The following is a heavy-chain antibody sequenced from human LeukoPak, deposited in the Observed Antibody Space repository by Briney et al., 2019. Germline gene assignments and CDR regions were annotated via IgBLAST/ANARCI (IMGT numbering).Heavy chain of an antibody. Sequence: VGSLRLSCAASGSTFSDYNTNWVRQAPGKGLEWVSLITGTGLDTYTANSVKGRFITSTDNSKNSLYLRLNSLRPEDTAMYYCAKMAIAKGATQGRGLLQFDLWGQGTLVTVSS. CDR2: ITGTGLDT. V-gene: IGHV3-23*01. CDR3: AKMAIAKGATQGRGLLQFDL. CDR1: GSTFSDYN. D-gene: IGHD2-21*01. J-gene: IGHJ5*02.